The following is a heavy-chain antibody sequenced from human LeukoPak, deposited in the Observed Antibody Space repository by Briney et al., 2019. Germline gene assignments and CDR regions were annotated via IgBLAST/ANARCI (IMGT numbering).Heavy chain of an antibody. Sequence: PGGSLRLSCAASGFTFSDHAMSWVRQAPRQGLEWVSSVSYLGDNTFYADSVKGRFTISRDNAKNSLYLQMNSLRAEDTAVYYCARKGSKWPGPGAFDIWGQGTMVTVSS. D-gene: IGHD3-10*01. J-gene: IGHJ3*02. V-gene: IGHV3-21*01. CDR2: VSYLGDNT. CDR3: ARKGSKWPGPGAFDI. CDR1: GFTFSDHA.